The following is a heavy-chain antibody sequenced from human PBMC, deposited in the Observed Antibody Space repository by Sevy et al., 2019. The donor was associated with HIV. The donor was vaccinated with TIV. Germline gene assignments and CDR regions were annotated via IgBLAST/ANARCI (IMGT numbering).Heavy chain of an antibody. V-gene: IGHV3-11*01. Sequence: GGSLRLSCAASGFTFSDYYMSWIRQAPGKGLEWVPYISSSGSTIYYADSVKGRFTISRDNAKNSLYLQMNSLRAEDTAVYYCARVTELWFGELSQYGMDVWGQGTTVTVSS. J-gene: IGHJ6*02. CDR1: GFTFSDYY. D-gene: IGHD3-10*01. CDR2: ISSSGSTI. CDR3: ARVTELWFGELSQYGMDV.